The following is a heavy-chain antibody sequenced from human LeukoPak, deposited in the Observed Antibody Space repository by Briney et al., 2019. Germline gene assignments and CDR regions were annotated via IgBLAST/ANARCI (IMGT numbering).Heavy chain of an antibody. J-gene: IGHJ4*02. CDR2: IYSGGST. Sequence: GGSLRLSCAASGFTVSSNYMSWVRQAPGKGLEWVSVIYSGGSTYYADSVKGRLTISRDNSKNTLYLQMNSLRAEDTAVYYCARAGIAAAGRPFDFWGQGTLVTVSS. D-gene: IGHD6-13*01. CDR1: GFTVSSNY. V-gene: IGHV3-53*01. CDR3: ARAGIAAAGRPFDF.